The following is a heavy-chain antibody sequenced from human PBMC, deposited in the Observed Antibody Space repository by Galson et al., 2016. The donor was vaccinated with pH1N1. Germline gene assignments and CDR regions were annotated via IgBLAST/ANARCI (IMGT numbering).Heavy chain of an antibody. CDR2: ISGSDTTI. J-gene: IGHJ3*01. Sequence: LRPSCAASGFPFSHYYMGWIRQAPGKGLEWISYISGSDTTIYYADSVRGRFTISRDNAQNSLYLHMNSLRAEDTAVYYCARDHFGWAFDVWGQGTMVTVSP. CDR1: GFPFSHYY. CDR3: ARDHFGWAFDV. V-gene: IGHV3-11*01. D-gene: IGHD3-10*01.